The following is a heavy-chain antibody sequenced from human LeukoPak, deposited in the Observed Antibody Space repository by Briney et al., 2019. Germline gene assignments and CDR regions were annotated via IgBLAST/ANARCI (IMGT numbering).Heavy chain of an antibody. CDR1: GYTFTSYG. V-gene: IGHV1-18*01. D-gene: IGHD3-10*01. Sequence: GASVKVSCKASGYTFTSYGISWVRQAPGQGLEWMGWISAYNGNTNYAQKLQGRVTMTTDTSTSTAYMELRSLRPDDTAVYYCARDFDGSGSYGFDYWGQGTLVTVSS. CDR3: ARDFDGSGSYGFDY. CDR2: ISAYNGNT. J-gene: IGHJ4*02.